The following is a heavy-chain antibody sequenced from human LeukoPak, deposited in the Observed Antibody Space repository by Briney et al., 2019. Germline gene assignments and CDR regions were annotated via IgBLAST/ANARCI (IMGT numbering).Heavy chain of an antibody. J-gene: IGHJ6*02. D-gene: IGHD4-11*01. Sequence: SEALSLTCTVSGDSISSYYWSWIRQPPGKGLEWIGYIYNSETTNYNPSLESRVTISEDTSKNQFSLMLTSVTAADTAVYYCARVVYSHYWPEGMDVWGQGTTVTVSS. V-gene: IGHV4-59*01. CDR2: IYNSETT. CDR3: ARVVYSHYWPEGMDV. CDR1: GDSISSYY.